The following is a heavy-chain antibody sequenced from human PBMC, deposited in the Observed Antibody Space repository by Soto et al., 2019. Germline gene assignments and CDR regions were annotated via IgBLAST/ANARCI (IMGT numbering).Heavy chain of an antibody. J-gene: IGHJ6*02. CDR1: GYTFTGYY. D-gene: IGHD1-1*01. CDR3: ARAKLERPFYYYGMDV. V-gene: IGHV1-2*04. Sequence: EASVKLSCKASGYTFTGYYMHWVRQAPGQGLEWMGWINPNSGGTNYAQKFQGWVTMTRDTSISTAYMELSRLRSDDTAVYYCARAKLERPFYYYGMDVWGQGTTVTVSS. CDR2: INPNSGGT.